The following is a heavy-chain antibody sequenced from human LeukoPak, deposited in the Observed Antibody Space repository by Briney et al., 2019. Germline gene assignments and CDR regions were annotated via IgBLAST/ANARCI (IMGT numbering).Heavy chain of an antibody. D-gene: IGHD3-10*01. Sequence: QPGRSLRLSCAASGFTFSLYGMHWVRQAPGKGLEWVALISNDGSKTYYADSVKGRFTISRDNSKNTVYLQVSSLRADDTAVYYCAKDSRGASFFGDFDYWGQGTMVTVSS. V-gene: IGHV3-33*06. J-gene: IGHJ4*02. CDR1: GFTFSLYG. CDR2: ISNDGSKT. CDR3: AKDSRGASFFGDFDY.